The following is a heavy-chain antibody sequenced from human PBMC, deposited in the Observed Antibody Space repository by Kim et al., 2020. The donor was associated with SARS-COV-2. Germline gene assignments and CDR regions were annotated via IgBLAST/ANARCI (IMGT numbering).Heavy chain of an antibody. CDR3: ARGGYDILTGPYYYYGMDV. CDR1: GGTFSSYA. V-gene: IGHV1-69*13. CDR2: IIPIFGTA. Sequence: SVKVSCKASGGTFSSYAISWVRQAPGQGLEWMGGIIPIFGTANYAQKFQGRVTITADESTSTAYMELSSLRSEDTAVYYCARGGYDILTGPYYYYGMDVWGQGTTVTVSS. J-gene: IGHJ6*02. D-gene: IGHD3-9*01.